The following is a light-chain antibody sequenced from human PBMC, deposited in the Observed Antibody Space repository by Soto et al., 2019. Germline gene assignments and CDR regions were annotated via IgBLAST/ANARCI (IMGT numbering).Light chain of an antibody. CDR3: QQSYSSPET. CDR1: QSISSY. V-gene: IGKV1-39*01. CDR2: AAS. Sequence: DIQMTQSPSSLSASVGDRVTITCRASQSISSYLNWYQQKPGKAPKLLIYAASSLQSGVPSRFSGCGSGTDFTLTISSLQPEDFATYYCQQSYSSPETFGQGTKVEIK. J-gene: IGKJ1*01.